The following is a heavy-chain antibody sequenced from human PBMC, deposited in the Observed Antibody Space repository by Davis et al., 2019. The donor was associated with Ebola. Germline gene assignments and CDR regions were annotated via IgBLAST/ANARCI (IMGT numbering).Heavy chain of an antibody. Sequence: SETLSLTCTVSGGSINSGGKYWNWIRQHPGKGLEWIGYIHYSGRTYYNPSLKSRVTISVDKSKNQFSLKLSSVTAADTAVYYCARVVFVAGATPSWYFDLWGRGTLVTVSP. CDR1: GGSINSGGKY. J-gene: IGHJ2*01. D-gene: IGHD2-15*01. CDR2: IHYSGRT. V-gene: IGHV4-31*03. CDR3: ARVVFVAGATPSWYFDL.